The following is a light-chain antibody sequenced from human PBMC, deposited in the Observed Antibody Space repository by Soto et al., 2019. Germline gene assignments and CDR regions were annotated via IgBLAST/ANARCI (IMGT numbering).Light chain of an antibody. CDR1: QSVSSSY. V-gene: IGKV3-20*01. J-gene: IGKJ1*01. Sequence: EIVLTQSPGTLSLSPGERATLSCRASQSVSSSYLAWYQQKPGQAPRLLIYGASSRATVIHDRFSGSGSGTDFTLTISRLEPEDFAVYYCQQYGSSPSWTFGQGTKVEIK. CDR3: QQYGSSPSWT. CDR2: GAS.